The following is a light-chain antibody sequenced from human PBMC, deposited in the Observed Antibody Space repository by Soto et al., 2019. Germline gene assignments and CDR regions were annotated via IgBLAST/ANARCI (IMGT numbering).Light chain of an antibody. CDR3: QQNYSIPIT. CDR1: QGISSY. CDR2: AAS. Sequence: AIRMTQSPSSLSASTGDRVTITCRASQGISSYLAWYQQKTGKAPKLLIYAASTLQSAVPSRFSGSGSGTDVTLPITGLQAEDFATYYCQQNYSIPITFGQGTRLEIK. V-gene: IGKV1-8*01. J-gene: IGKJ5*01.